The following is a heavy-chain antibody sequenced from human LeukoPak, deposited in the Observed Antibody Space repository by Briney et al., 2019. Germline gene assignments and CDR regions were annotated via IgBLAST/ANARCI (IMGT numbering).Heavy chain of an antibody. J-gene: IGHJ4*02. Sequence: EGSLRLSCAASGFTFSSYSMNWVRQAPGKGLEWVSSISSGSSYIYYADSVKGRFTISRDNAKNSLYLQMNSLRAEDTAVYYCARDSGDYYDSSGYPFDYWGQGTLVTVSS. CDR1: GFTFSSYS. CDR2: ISSGSSYI. V-gene: IGHV3-21*01. CDR3: ARDSGDYYDSSGYPFDY. D-gene: IGHD3-22*01.